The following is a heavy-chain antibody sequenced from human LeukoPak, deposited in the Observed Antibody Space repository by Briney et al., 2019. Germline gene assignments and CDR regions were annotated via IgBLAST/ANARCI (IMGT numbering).Heavy chain of an antibody. V-gene: IGHV1-18*01. D-gene: IGHD4-23*01. J-gene: IGHJ3*02. CDR1: GYTFTSYG. CDR2: ISAYNGNT. Sequence: ASVKVSCKASGYTFTSYGISWVRQAPGQGLEWMGWISAYNGNTNYAQKLQGRVTMTTDTSTSTAYMELRSLRSDDTAVYYCARSLDYGGNSDAFDIWGQGTMVTVSS. CDR3: ARSLDYGGNSDAFDI.